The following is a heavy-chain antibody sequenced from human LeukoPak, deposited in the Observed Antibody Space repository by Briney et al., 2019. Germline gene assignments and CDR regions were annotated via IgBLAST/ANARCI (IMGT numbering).Heavy chain of an antibody. J-gene: IGHJ4*02. Sequence: PGGSLRLSCAASGFTFSSYGMHWVRQAPGKGLEWVAFIRYDGSNKYYADSVKGRFTISRDNSKNTLYLQMNSLRAEDTAVYYCAKDGELGYYDSSGYTKVGVDYWGQGTLVTVSS. V-gene: IGHV3-30*02. CDR3: AKDGELGYYDSSGYTKVGVDY. CDR2: IRYDGSNK. D-gene: IGHD3-22*01. CDR1: GFTFSSYG.